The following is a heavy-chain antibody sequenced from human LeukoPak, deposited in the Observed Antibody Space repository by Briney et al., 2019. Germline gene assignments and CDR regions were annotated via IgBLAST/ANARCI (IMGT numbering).Heavy chain of an antibody. CDR2: IYYSGST. Sequence: SETLSLTCTVSGGSISSYYWSWIRQPPWKGLEWIGYIYYSGSTNYNPSLKSRVTISVDTSKNQFSPKLSSVTAADTAVYYCASLYYYGSGSLIFDYWGQGTLVTVSS. CDR3: ASLYYYGSGSLIFDY. V-gene: IGHV4-59*01. CDR1: GGSISSYY. D-gene: IGHD3-10*01. J-gene: IGHJ4*02.